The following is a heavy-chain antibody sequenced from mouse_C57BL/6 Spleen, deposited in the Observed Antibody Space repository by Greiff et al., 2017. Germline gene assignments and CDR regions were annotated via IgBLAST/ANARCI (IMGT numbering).Heavy chain of an antibody. CDR2: ISDGGSYT. V-gene: IGHV5-4*01. D-gene: IGHD2-5*01. Sequence: EVKLMESGGGLVKPGGSLKLSCAASGFTFSSYAMSWVRQTPEKRLEWVATISDGGSYTYYPDNVKGRFTISRDNAKNNLYLQMSHLKSEDTAMYYCARDRSNPTYAMDYWGQGTSVTVSS. CDR1: GFTFSSYA. CDR3: ARDRSNPTYAMDY. J-gene: IGHJ4*01.